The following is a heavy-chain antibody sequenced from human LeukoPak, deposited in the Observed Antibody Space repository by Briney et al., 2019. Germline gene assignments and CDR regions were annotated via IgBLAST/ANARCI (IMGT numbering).Heavy chain of an antibody. CDR2: IKSINDGGTT. D-gene: IGHD3-22*01. J-gene: IGHJ3*02. V-gene: IGHV3-15*01. CDR1: GLTFNTAW. Sequence: GGSLRLSCAVSGLTFNTAWMSWVRQAPGKGLEWVGRIKSINDGGTTDYAAPVKGTFTISRDDSKNMVYLQMNSLRSEDTAVYYCATIYFHSGGYFNDAFDMWGQGTMVTVSS. CDR3: ATIYFHSGGYFNDAFDM.